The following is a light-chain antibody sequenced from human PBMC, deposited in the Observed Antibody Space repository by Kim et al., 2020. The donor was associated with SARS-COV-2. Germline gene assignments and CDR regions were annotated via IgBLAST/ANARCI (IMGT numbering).Light chain of an antibody. CDR3: AARDDSLNGPV. V-gene: IGLV1-44*01. CDR1: ISNIGSNT. Sequence: GHRLTISCSGSISNIGSNTVNWDQQLPGTAPKLLIYSNNQRPSGVPDRFSGSKSGTSASLAISGLQSEDEADYYCAARDDSLNGPVFGGGTQLTVL. CDR2: SNN. J-gene: IGLJ3*02.